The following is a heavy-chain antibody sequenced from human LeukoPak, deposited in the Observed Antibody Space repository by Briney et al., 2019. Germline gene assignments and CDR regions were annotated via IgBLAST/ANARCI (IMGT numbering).Heavy chain of an antibody. J-gene: IGHJ4*02. CDR1: GFTFSRYA. V-gene: IGHV3-21*01. D-gene: IGHD2-2*01. CDR3: ARLVCSTIPCYGKFYFDS. Sequence: GGSLRLSCAASGFTFSRYAMEWVRQAPGTGLEWVSPITGTSDSIYYADSVKGRFTISRDNAKNSVYLQMNSLRAEDTAVYYWARLVCSTIPCYGKFYFDSWGQGTLVPVSS. CDR2: ITGTSDSI.